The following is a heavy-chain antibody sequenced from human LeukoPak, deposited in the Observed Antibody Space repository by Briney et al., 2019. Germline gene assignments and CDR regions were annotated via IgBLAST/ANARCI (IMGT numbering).Heavy chain of an antibody. J-gene: IGHJ4*02. CDR2: IYPGDSDT. Sequence: GESLKISCQASGYNFTSYWIGWVRQMPGKGLELMGIIYPGDSDTRYSPSFQGQVTISAGKSINTAYLQCKSLKGSDTTRDYCWLGGGLATHYFDYWGQGTLVTVSS. CDR1: GYNFTSYW. V-gene: IGHV5-51*01. D-gene: IGHD3-10*01. CDR3: WLGGGLATHYFDY.